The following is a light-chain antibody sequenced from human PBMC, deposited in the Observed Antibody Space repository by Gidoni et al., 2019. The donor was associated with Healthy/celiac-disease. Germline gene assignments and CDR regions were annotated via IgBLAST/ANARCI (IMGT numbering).Light chain of an antibody. Sequence: SSDLTQPPSVSVSPGQTARIICPVDPLPKQYAYGYQQKPGQAPVLVIYKDRERPSGIPERFSGSSSGTRVTCTIRGVQAGDEADYYCRSADSSGTVVFGGGTKLTVL. V-gene: IGLV3-25*03. CDR3: RSADSSGTVV. CDR2: KDR. CDR1: PLPKQY. J-gene: IGLJ2*01.